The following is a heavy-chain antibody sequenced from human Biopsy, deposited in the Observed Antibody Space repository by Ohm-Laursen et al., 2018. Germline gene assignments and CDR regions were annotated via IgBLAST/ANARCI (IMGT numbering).Heavy chain of an antibody. CDR3: ARGTGKYYVYGAFDI. J-gene: IGHJ3*02. CDR2: IHNSGST. D-gene: IGHD3/OR15-3a*01. Sequence: SETLSLTCAVSGDSISNDYWSWIRQSAGQGLEWIGRIHNSGSTNHNLSLKSRVTMSVDTSKNQFSLKLRSVTAADTAVYYCARGTGKYYVYGAFDIWGQGTMVTVSS. V-gene: IGHV4-4*07. CDR1: GDSISNDY.